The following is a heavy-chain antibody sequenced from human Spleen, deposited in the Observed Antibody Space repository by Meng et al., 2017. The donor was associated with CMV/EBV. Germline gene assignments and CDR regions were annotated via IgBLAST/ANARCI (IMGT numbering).Heavy chain of an antibody. D-gene: IGHD3-3*01. J-gene: IGHJ5*02. V-gene: IGHV3-15*01. CDR2: IKSKTDGGTT. CDR1: GFTFSNAW. Sequence: GGSLRLSCAASGFTFSNAWMSWVRQAPGKGLEWVGRIKSKTDGGTTDYAAPVKGRFTISRDDSKNTLYLQMNSLKTEDTAVYYCTTASRFYDFWSGYPGWFDPWGQGTLVTVSS. CDR3: TTASRFYDFWSGYPGWFDP.